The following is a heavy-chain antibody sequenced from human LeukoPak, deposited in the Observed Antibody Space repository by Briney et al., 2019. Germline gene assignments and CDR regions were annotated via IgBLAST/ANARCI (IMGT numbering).Heavy chain of an antibody. CDR3: ARHFYGSGTYYHFDY. CDR1: GYSFPSYG. D-gene: IGHD3-10*01. V-gene: IGHV1-18*01. J-gene: IGHJ4*02. CDR2: ISPYNDNT. Sequence: ASVKVSCKASGYSFPSYGISWVRQAPGQGPEWVGWISPYNDNTNYAQKLQGRATLTTDTSTSTAYMELRSLRSGDTAVYYCARHFYGSGTYYHFDYWGQGTLVTVSS.